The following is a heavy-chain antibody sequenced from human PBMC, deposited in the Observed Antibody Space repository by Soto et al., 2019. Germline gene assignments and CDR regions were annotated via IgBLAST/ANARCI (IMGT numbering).Heavy chain of an antibody. J-gene: IGHJ4*02. V-gene: IGHV3-33*01. CDR3: ARAIYTAVAGSIGD. Sequence: GGSLRLSCAASGFTFSSYGMHWVRQAPGKGLEWVAVIWYDGSNKYYADSVKGRFTISRDNSKNTLYLQMNSLRAEDTAVYYCARAIYTAVAGSIGDWGQGSLVTVSS. CDR1: GFTFSSYG. CDR2: IWYDGSNK. D-gene: IGHD6-19*01.